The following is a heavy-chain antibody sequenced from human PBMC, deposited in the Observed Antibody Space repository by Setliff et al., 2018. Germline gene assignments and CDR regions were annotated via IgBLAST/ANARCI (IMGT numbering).Heavy chain of an antibody. J-gene: IGHJ4*02. D-gene: IGHD4-17*01. Sequence: PGGSLRLSCAASGFTFRSYWMSWVRQAPGKGLEWVANIKKDGSIKDYLDSVRGRFTISRDNAENSLTLQMNSLRVEDTAVYYCSRDLQGSGDYVVDYWGQGTLVTVSS. CDR2: IKKDGSIK. V-gene: IGHV3-7*01. CDR3: SRDLQGSGDYVVDY. CDR1: GFTFRSYW.